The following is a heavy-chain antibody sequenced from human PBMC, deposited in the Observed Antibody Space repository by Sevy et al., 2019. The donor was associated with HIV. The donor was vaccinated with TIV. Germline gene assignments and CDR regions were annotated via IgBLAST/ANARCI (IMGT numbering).Heavy chain of an antibody. CDR3: FGRTN. D-gene: IGHD3-16*01. V-gene: IGHV3-7*03. Sequence: GGSLRLSCTDSGLTFSNYWMHWVRQAPGKGLEWVASIKKDGSQKDYVDSVKGRFIISRDNAKSSVYRQMKSLRDEDAAMYYCFGRTNWGQGTLVTVSS. CDR2: IKKDGSQK. J-gene: IGHJ4*02. CDR1: GLTFSNYW.